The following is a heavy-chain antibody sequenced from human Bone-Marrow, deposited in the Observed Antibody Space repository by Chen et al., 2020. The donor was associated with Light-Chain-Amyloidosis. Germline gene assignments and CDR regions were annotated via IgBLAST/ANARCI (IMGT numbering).Heavy chain of an antibody. V-gene: IGHV4-59*01. D-gene: IGHD3-16*01. CDR3: GRDNIGGVDF. CDR1: VGSMDYYY. Sequence: QVQLPESGPGLVKPSETLSLTCTVPVGSMDYYYWNWIRQPPGKGLEWIGYIYNSGTTNYNPSLRSRVTMSVDMSKKQFSLKLSSVTAADTAVYYCGRDNIGGVDFWGQGTPVTVSS. J-gene: IGHJ4*02. CDR2: IYNSGTT.